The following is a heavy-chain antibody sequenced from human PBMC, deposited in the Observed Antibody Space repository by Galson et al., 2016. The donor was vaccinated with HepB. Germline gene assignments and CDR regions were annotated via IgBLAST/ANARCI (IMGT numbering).Heavy chain of an antibody. CDR1: GFTFKNYA. V-gene: IGHV3-23*01. Sequence: SLRLSCAASGFTFKNYAMNWVRQAPGEGLEWVSVVSGSGDNTYYADSVLGRFTITRDNSKNTLYLQMNSLRDEDTAVYYCVKGAGTIDYWGQGTLVTVSS. CDR3: VKGAGTIDY. D-gene: IGHD6-19*01. CDR2: VSGSGDNT. J-gene: IGHJ4*02.